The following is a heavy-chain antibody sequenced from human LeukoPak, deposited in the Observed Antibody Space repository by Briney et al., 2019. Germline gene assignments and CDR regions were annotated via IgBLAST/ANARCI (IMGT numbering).Heavy chain of an antibody. Sequence: SQTLSLTCAVSGGSISSGDYSWSWIRQPPGKGLEWIGYIYHSGSTNYNPSLKSRVTISVDTSKNQFSLKLSSVTAADTAVYYCARVSLVRGAPDYYFDYWGQGTLVTVSS. J-gene: IGHJ4*02. V-gene: IGHV4-30-2*01. CDR3: ARVSLVRGAPDYYFDY. D-gene: IGHD3-10*01. CDR2: IYHSGST. CDR1: GGSISSGDYS.